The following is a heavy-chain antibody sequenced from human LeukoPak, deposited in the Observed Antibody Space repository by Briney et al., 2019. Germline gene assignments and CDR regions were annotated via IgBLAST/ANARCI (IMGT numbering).Heavy chain of an antibody. V-gene: IGHV3-30*04. D-gene: IGHD3-22*01. CDR1: GFTFSSYA. Sequence: PGRSLRLSCAASGFTFSSYAMHWLRQAPGKGLEGVAVVSCDGSNKYYADSVKGRFIISRDNSKNTLYLQMKSLRAEDTAVYYCARDYYDSSGYPWFDPWGQGTLVTVSS. J-gene: IGHJ5*02. CDR3: ARDYYDSSGYPWFDP. CDR2: VSCDGSNK.